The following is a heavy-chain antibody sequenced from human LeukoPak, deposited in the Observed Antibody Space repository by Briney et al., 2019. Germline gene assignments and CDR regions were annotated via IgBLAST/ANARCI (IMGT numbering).Heavy chain of an antibody. CDR3: ARELDSSGYCPWFDP. CDR1: GYSFSGYY. D-gene: IGHD3-22*01. V-gene: IGHV1-2*02. CDR2: INPNSGGT. Sequence: ASVKVSCKASGYSFSGYYIHWVRQAPGQGLEWTGWINPNSGGTNYAQKFQGRVTMTRDTSISTAYMELSRLRSDDTAVYYCARELDSSGYCPWFDPWGQGTLVTVSS. J-gene: IGHJ5*02.